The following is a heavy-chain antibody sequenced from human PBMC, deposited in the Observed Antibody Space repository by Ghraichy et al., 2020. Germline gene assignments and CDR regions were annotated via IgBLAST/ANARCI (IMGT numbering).Heavy chain of an antibody. CDR2: IYWDDDK. V-gene: IGHV2-5*02. Sequence: SGPTLVKPTQTLTLTCTFSGFSLSTSGVAVDWIRQPPRKALEWLALIYWDDDKRYSPSLKSRLTITKDTSKNQVVLSMTNMDPVDTATYYCAHNGTVAAVLYYLDYWGQGTLVTVSS. CDR3: AHNGTVAAVLYYLDY. CDR1: GFSLSTSGVA. J-gene: IGHJ4*02. D-gene: IGHD4-23*01.